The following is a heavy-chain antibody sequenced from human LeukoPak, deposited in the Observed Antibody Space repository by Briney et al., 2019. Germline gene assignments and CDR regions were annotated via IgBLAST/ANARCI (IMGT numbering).Heavy chain of an antibody. J-gene: IGHJ4*02. CDR2: ISSSGSTI. D-gene: IGHD4-17*01. V-gene: IGHV3-48*03. CDR1: GFTFSNYE. CDR3: AREGPYGKFDY. Sequence: GGSLRLSCAASGFTFSNYEMNWVRQAPGKGLEWVSYISSSGSTIYYAESVKGRFTICRDNVKNSVYLQRISLRAEDTAVYFCAREGPYGKFDYWGQGTLVTVSS.